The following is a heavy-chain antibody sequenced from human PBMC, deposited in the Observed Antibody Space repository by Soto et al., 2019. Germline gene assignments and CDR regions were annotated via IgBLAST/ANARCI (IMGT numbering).Heavy chain of an antibody. Sequence: GESLKISCKGSGYSFTSYWISLVRQVPGKGLEWMGRIDPSDSYTNYSPSFQGHVTISADKSISTAYLQWSSLKASDTAMYYCASHFTTGTTYYYGMDVWGQGTTVTVSS. CDR1: GYSFTSYW. D-gene: IGHD1-1*01. V-gene: IGHV5-10-1*01. CDR2: IDPSDSYT. CDR3: ASHFTTGTTYYYGMDV. J-gene: IGHJ6*02.